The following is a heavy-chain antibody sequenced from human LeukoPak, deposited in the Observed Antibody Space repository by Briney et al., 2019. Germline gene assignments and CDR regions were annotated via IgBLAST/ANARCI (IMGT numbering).Heavy chain of an antibody. CDR3: ASLEPDY. J-gene: IGHJ4*02. D-gene: IGHD1-14*01. V-gene: IGHV3-66*01. CDR1: GFTFSSYT. Sequence: GGSLRLSCAASGFTFSSYTMSWVRQAPGKGLEWVSVIYSGGSTYYADSVKGRFTISRDNAKNTLYLQMNSLRAEDTAVYFCASLEPDYWGQGTLVTVSS. CDR2: IYSGGST.